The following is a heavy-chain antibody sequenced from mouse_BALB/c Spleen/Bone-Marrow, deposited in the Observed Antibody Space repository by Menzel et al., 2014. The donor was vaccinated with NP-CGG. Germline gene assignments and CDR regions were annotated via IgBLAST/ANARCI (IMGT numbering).Heavy chain of an antibody. CDR1: GFSLSRYS. CDR3: ARNPGVSYYLDY. Sequence: VQLQQSGPGLVAPSQSLSITCTVSGFSLSRYSVHWVRQPPGKGLEWLGMIWGGGNTDYNSALKSRLSISKDNSKSQIFLKMNRLPTDGPAMYYCARNPGVSYYLDYWGQGTTLTGSS. V-gene: IGHV2-6-4*01. J-gene: IGHJ2*01. CDR2: IWGGGNT.